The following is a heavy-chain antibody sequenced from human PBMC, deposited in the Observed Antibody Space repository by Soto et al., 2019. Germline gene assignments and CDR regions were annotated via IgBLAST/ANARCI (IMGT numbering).Heavy chain of an antibody. D-gene: IGHD2-15*01. CDR3: ARRGLQPDDY. CDR2: IYYSGST. J-gene: IGHJ4*02. V-gene: IGHV4-61*01. Sequence: SETLSLTCTVSGGSVSSGSYYWSWIRQPPGKGLEWIGYIYYSGSTNYNPSLKSRVTISVDTSKNQFSLKLSSVTAADTAVYYCARRGLQPDDYWGQGTLVTVSS. CDR1: GGSVSSGSYY.